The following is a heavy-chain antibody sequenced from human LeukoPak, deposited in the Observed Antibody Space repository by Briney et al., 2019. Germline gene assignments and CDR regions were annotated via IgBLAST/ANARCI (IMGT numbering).Heavy chain of an antibody. Sequence: SETLSLTCAVYGRSFSGYYWSWIRQPPGKGLEWIGYIYYSGSTNYNPSLKSRVTISVDTSKNQFSLKLSSVTAADTAVYYCARHFYLATYYYDSSSAFDIWGQGTMVTVSS. CDR3: ARHFYLATYYYDSSSAFDI. CDR2: IYYSGST. V-gene: IGHV4-59*08. CDR1: GRSFSGYY. D-gene: IGHD3-22*01. J-gene: IGHJ3*02.